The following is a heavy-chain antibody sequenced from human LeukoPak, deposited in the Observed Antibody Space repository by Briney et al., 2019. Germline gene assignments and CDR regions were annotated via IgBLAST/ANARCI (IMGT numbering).Heavy chain of an antibody. J-gene: IGHJ4*02. V-gene: IGHV3-23*01. CDR2: ISGSGGST. D-gene: IGHD3-10*01. CDR3: AKDGVGWRPFDY. CDR1: RYTFSSYA. Sequence: GGSLRLSCAASRYTFSSYAMSWGSQALGKGLEWVSAISGSGGSTYYADSVKGRFTISRDNSKNTLYLQMNSLRAEDTAVYYCAKDGVGWRPFDYWGQGTLVTVSS.